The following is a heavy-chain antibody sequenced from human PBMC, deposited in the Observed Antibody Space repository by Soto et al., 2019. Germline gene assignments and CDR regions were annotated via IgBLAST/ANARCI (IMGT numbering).Heavy chain of an antibody. CDR2: IYSGGST. CDR1: GFSVRSNY. CDR3: ARGLAAAGQGAFDI. D-gene: IGHD6-13*01. V-gene: IGHV3-53*01. Sequence: GESLKISCAVSGFSVRSNYIHWVRQVPGKGLEWVSVIYSGGSTHNADSVKGRFTISRDNSKNTVYLQMNNLRAEDTAVYYCARGLAAAGQGAFDIWGQGTTVTVSS. J-gene: IGHJ3*02.